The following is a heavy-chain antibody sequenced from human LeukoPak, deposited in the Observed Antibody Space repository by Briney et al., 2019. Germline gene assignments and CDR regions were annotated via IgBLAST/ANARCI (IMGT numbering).Heavy chain of an antibody. CDR2: IYNSGST. CDR1: GGSFTTTDYY. V-gene: IGHV4-39*07. CDR3: ARVGYYDSSGYEGTQN. D-gene: IGHD3-22*01. J-gene: IGHJ4*02. Sequence: SETLSLTCTVSGGSFTTTDYYWGWIRQPPGKGLEWIGSIYNSGSTYYNPSLMSRVTISVDKSKNQFSLKLSSVTAADTAVYYCARVGYYDSSGYEGTQNWGQGTLVTVSS.